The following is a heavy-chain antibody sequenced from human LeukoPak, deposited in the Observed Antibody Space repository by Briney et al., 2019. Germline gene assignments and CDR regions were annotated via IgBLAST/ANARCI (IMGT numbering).Heavy chain of an antibody. CDR2: INAGNGNT. CDR1: GYTFTSYA. J-gene: IGHJ6*02. V-gene: IGHV1-3*01. CDR3: AREGGRYYYGMDV. Sequence: ASVKVSCKASGYTFTSYAMHWVRQAPGQRLEWMGWINAGNGNTKYPQKFQGRVTITRDTSASTAYMELSSLRSEDTAVYYCAREGGRYYYGMDVWGQGTTVTVSS.